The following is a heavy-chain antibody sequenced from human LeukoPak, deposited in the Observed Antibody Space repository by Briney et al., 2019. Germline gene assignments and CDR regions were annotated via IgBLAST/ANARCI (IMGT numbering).Heavy chain of an antibody. CDR1: GGTFSSYA. CDR3: ARAGYYDSSGYYRLTDAFDI. CDR2: ISAYNGNT. J-gene: IGHJ3*02. D-gene: IGHD3-22*01. V-gene: IGHV1-18*01. Sequence: VASVKVSCKASGGTFSSYAISWVRQAPGQGLEWMGWISAYNGNTNYAQKLQGRVTMTTDTSTSTAYMELRSLRSDDTAVYYCARAGYYDSSGYYRLTDAFDIRGQGTMVTVSS.